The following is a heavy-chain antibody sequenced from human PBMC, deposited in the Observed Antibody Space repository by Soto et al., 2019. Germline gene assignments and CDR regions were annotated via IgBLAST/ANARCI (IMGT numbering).Heavy chain of an antibody. CDR2: IIPFIGAP. D-gene: IGHD6-6*01. V-gene: IGHV1-69*18. J-gene: IGHJ6*02. CDR3: ARGGDSSSLRAFYSYGFDV. Sequence: QVQLVQSGAEVKKPGSSVKVSCKASGGTFITYSFGWLRQAPGQGLQWMGSIIPFIGAPNYAQNFQDRVRITADQSTTTAYMELSGLKSEDTAVYFCARGGDSSSLRAFYSYGFDVWGQGTSVTVSS. CDR1: GGTFITYS.